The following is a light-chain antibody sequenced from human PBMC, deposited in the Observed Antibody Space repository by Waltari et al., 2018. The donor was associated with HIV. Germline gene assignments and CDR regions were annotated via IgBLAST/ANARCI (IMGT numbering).Light chain of an antibody. CDR3: QQFYSGPLT. V-gene: IGKV1-39*01. CDR1: QYINSS. Sequence: DIQMTQSPSSLSASVGDKLTITCRASQYINSSLNWYQQKPEIAPKLLISAASTLHTWVPSRFTGSGSGTDFSLTISALQPEDFATYFCQQFYSGPLTFGGGTRVDI. J-gene: IGKJ4*01. CDR2: AAS.